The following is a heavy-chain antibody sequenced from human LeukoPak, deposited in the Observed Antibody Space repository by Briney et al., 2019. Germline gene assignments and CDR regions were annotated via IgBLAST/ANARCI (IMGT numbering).Heavy chain of an antibody. D-gene: IGHD3-10*01. V-gene: IGHV1-3*01. J-gene: IGHJ4*02. Sequence: ASVKVSCKASGYTFTSYAMHWVRQAPGQGLEWMGWINAGNGNTKYSQKFQGRVTITRDTSASTAYMELSSLRSEDTAVYYCARPSSGSGSFTTFDYFDYWGQGTLVTVSS. CDR1: GYTFTSYA. CDR3: ARPSSGSGSFTTFDYFDY. CDR2: INAGNGNT.